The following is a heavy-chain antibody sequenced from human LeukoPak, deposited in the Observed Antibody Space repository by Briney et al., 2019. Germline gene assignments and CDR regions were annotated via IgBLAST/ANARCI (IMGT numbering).Heavy chain of an antibody. J-gene: IGHJ4*02. CDR2: ISSGSSTI. V-gene: IGHV3-48*01. CDR1: GFTFSSYS. CDR3: ARSSDSSGCYFHY. Sequence: GGSLRLSCAASGFTFSSYSMNWVRQAPGKGLEWVSYISSGSSTIYYADSVKGRFTISRDNAKNSLYLQMNSLRAEDTAVYYCARSSDSSGCYFHYWGQGTLVTVSS. D-gene: IGHD3-22*01.